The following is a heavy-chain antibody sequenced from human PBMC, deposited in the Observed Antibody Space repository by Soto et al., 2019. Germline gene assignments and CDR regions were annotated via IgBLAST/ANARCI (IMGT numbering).Heavy chain of an antibody. CDR3: AREEGYCISTSCYYNWFDP. CDR1: GFTFSSYA. Sequence: QVQLVESGGGVVQPGRSLRLSCAASGFTFSSYAMHWVRQAPGKGLEWVAVISYDGSNKYYADSVKGRFTISRDNSKSTLYLQMNSLRAEDTAVYYCAREEGYCISTSCYYNWFDPWGQGTLVTVSS. V-gene: IGHV3-30-3*01. D-gene: IGHD2-2*01. J-gene: IGHJ5*02. CDR2: ISYDGSNK.